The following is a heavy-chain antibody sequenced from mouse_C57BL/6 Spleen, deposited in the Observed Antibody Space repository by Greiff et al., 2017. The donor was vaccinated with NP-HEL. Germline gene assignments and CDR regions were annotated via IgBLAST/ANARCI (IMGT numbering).Heavy chain of an antibody. CDR2: ISNLAYSI. CDR3: ARQGYYGSSYGYFDV. CDR1: GFTFSDYG. D-gene: IGHD1-1*01. J-gene: IGHJ1*03. V-gene: IGHV5-15*01. Sequence: DVQLVESGGGLVQPGGSLKLSCAASGFTFSDYGMAWVRQAPRKGPEWVAFISNLAYSIYYADTVTGRFTISRENAKNTLYLKMSSLRSEDTAMYYCARQGYYGSSYGYFDVWGTGTTVTVSS.